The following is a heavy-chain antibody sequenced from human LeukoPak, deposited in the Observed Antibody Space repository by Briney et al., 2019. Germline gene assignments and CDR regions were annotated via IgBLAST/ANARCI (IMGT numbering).Heavy chain of an antibody. CDR2: IYSGGST. CDR1: RFTVSSNY. Sequence: GGSLRLSCAASRFTVSSNYMSWVRQAPGKGLEWVSVIYSGGSTYYADSVKGRFTISRDNSKNTLYLQMNSLRAEDTAVYYCARVEWLRRGYYFDYWGQGTLVTVSS. J-gene: IGHJ4*02. D-gene: IGHD5-12*01. CDR3: ARVEWLRRGYYFDY. V-gene: IGHV3-53*01.